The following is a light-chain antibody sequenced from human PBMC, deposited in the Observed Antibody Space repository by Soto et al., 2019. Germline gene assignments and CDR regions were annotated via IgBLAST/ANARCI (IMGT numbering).Light chain of an antibody. CDR1: ESVTNY. Sequence: EIVLTQSPATLSLSPGERGTLSCRASESVTNYLAWYQQKPGQAXRLLVYDVSNRATGIPARFSGGGSGTDFSLTISSLQTEDFANYDCQQSYRTPPWTFGQGTKVDIK. CDR3: QQSYRTPPWT. J-gene: IGKJ1*01. CDR2: DVS. V-gene: IGKV3-11*01.